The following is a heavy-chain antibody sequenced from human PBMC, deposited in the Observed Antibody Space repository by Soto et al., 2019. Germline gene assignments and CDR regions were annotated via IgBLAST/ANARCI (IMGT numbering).Heavy chain of an antibody. CDR2: TYHRGST. V-gene: IGHV4-59*01. CDR3: ARIGGYHGPLDY. D-gene: IGHD6-25*01. Sequence: TSETLSLTCSVSGVSISSYLWSWIRQAPGRGLEWIGYTYHRGSTNYSPSLRSRVAISLDTSENQFSLKVNSVTAADTAVYYCARIGGYHGPLDYWGQGTPVTVSS. J-gene: IGHJ4*02. CDR1: GVSISSYL.